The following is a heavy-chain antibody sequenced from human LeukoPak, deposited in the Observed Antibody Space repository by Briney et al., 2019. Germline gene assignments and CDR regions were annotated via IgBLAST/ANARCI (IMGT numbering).Heavy chain of an antibody. Sequence: TTSETLSLTCTVSGGSISSYYWSWIRQPPGKGLEWIGYIYYSGSTNYNPSLKSRVTISVDTSKNQFSLKLSSVTAADTAVYYCARGQLQWLAYFDYWGQGTLVTVSS. CDR1: GGSISSYY. D-gene: IGHD6-19*01. J-gene: IGHJ4*02. V-gene: IGHV4-59*08. CDR2: IYYSGST. CDR3: ARGQLQWLAYFDY.